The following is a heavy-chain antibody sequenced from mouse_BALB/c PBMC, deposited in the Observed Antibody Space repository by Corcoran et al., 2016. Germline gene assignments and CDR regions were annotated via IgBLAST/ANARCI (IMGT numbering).Heavy chain of an antibody. Sequence: EVQLQQSGPDLVKPGASVKMSCKASGYTFTSYVMHWVKQKPGQGLEWIGYIYPYNDDTKYNEEFKGNATLTSDKSSSTAYMELNSLTSEDSAVYYCAREVPGGYPFDYWGQGTTLTVSS. J-gene: IGHJ2*01. CDR1: GYTFTSYV. D-gene: IGHD2-2*01. CDR2: IYPYNDDT. V-gene: IGHV1S136*01. CDR3: AREVPGGYPFDY.